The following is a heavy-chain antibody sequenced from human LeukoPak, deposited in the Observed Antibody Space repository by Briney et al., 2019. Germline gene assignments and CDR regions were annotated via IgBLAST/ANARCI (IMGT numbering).Heavy chain of an antibody. CDR2: IYPGDSDT. D-gene: IGHD4-17*01. J-gene: IGHJ4*02. V-gene: IGHV5-51*01. CDR3: ARRVGPRTVTTLGSPMNYFDY. CDR1: GYSFTSYW. Sequence: GESLKISCKGSGYSFTSYWIGWVRQMPGKGLEWMGIIYPGDSDTRYSPSFQGQVTISADKSISTAYLQWSSLKASDTAMYYCARRVGPRTVTTLGSPMNYFDYWGQGTLVTVSS.